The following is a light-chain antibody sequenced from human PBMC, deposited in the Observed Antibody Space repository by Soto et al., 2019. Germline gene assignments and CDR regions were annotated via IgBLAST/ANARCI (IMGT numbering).Light chain of an antibody. Sequence: AIQLTQSPSSLSASVGDRVTITCRASQDIRGALAWYQQKPGKAPKILIYDVSTLESGAPSRFSGSRSRTDFTLTISSMQPVDFATYYCHQFNSYPITFGQGTRLEIK. CDR3: HQFNSYPIT. J-gene: IGKJ5*01. V-gene: IGKV1-13*02. CDR1: QDIRGA. CDR2: DVS.